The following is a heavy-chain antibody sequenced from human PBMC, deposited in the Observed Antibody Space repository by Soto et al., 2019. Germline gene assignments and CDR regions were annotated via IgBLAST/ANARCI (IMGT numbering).Heavy chain of an antibody. D-gene: IGHD3-3*02. CDR3: AKALSISGRCCFQFDS. Sequence: EVQLLESGGGLLQPGGSLRLSCAASGFTFSSYAMTWVRQAPGKGLEWVSIISGSGSGTYYADSVKGRFTISRDNSRNTLSLQMNSLRADDTAVYYCAKALSISGRCCFQFDSWGQGALVTVSS. CDR2: ISGSGSGT. J-gene: IGHJ4*02. V-gene: IGHV3-23*01. CDR1: GFTFSSYA.